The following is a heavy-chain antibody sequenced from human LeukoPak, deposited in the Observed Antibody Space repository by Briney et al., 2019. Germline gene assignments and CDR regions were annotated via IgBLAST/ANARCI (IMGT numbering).Heavy chain of an antibody. CDR2: LSPDGSSS. D-gene: IGHD1-26*01. V-gene: IGHV3-74*01. CDR3: TRSPSLGGRYWGFDY. Sequence: GGSLRLSCAASGFTFSTYWMHWVRQAPGKGLVWVSRLSPDGSSSIYADSVKGRFTVSRDNAKDTLYLQMNSLRAEDTAVYYCTRSPSLGGRYWGFDYWGQGALVTVSS. J-gene: IGHJ4*02. CDR1: GFTFSTYW.